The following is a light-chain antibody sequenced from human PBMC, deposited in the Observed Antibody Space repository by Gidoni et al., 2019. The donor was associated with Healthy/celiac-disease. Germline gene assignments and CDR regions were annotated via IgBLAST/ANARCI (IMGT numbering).Light chain of an antibody. CDR1: QSVSSLY. CDR3: QQYGSSTPLT. V-gene: IGKV3-20*01. Sequence: DIVLTQSPVTLSLSPGERANLSCRASQSVSSLYLAWYQQKPGQAPRLLIYGASSRATGIPDRVRGSGSGTDFTLTISRLEPEDFAVYYCQQYGSSTPLTFGGGTKVEIK. J-gene: IGKJ4*01. CDR2: GAS.